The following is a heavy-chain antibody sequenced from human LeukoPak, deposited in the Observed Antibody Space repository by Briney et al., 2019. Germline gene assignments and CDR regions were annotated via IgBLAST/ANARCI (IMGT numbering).Heavy chain of an antibody. J-gene: IGHJ6*03. Sequence: PSETLSLTCTVSSGSISTSNYYWGWIRQPPGKGLEWIGIIYYSGSTYSNPSLRSRVTISVDTSKNQFSLKLSSVTAADTAVYYCASFYCSGGSCYQYYYYYYMDVWDKGTTVTISS. V-gene: IGHV4-39*01. CDR1: SGSISTSNYY. D-gene: IGHD2-15*01. CDR2: IYYSGST. CDR3: ASFYCSGGSCYQYYYYYYMDV.